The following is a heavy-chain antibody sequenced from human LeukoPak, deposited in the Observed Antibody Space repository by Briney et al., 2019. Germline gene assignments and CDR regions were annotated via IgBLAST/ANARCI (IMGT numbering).Heavy chain of an antibody. CDR1: GGSLSSYY. V-gene: IGHV4-59*01. D-gene: IGHD3-9*01. J-gene: IGHJ4*02. CDR2: IYYSGTT. Sequence: SETLSLTCTVSGGSLSSYYWTWIRQPPGKGLEWIGYIYYSGTTNYNPSLKSRVTMSVDTSKNQFSLKLNSVTAAYTAVYYCARSGTLTGYLYWGQGALVTVSS. CDR3: ARSGTLTGYLY.